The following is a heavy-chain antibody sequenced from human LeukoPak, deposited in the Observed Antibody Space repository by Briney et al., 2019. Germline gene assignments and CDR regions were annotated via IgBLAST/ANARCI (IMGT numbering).Heavy chain of an antibody. J-gene: IGHJ5*02. CDR1: GDSVSSISVA. D-gene: IGHD3-3*01. CDR3: ARLGVSTIPA. Sequence: SQTLSLTCAISGDSVSSISVAWNWIRQSPSRGLEWLGRTYYRSKWYNDYAVSVKSRITINPDTSKNQFSLQLNSVTPEDSAVYYCARLGVSTIPAWGQGTLVTVSS. V-gene: IGHV6-1*01. CDR2: TYYRSKWYN.